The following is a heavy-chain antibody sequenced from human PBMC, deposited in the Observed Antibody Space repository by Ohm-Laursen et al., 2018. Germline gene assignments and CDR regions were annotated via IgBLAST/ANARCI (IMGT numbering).Heavy chain of an antibody. CDR2: IYSGGST. J-gene: IGHJ6*02. CDR1: GFTVSSNY. V-gene: IGHV3-53*01. Sequence: SLRLSCTASGFTVSSNYMSWVRQAPGKGLEWVSVIYSGGSTYYADSVKGRFTISRDNSKNTLYLQMNSLRAEDTAVYYCAKGYTSNWYSGMDVWGQGTTVTVSS. CDR3: AKGYTSNWYSGMDV. D-gene: IGHD6-13*01.